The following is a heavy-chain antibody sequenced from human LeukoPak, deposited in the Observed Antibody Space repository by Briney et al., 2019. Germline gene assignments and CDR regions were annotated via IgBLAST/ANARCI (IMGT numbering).Heavy chain of an antibody. CDR2: VNHSGST. V-gene: IGHV4-34*01. J-gene: IGHJ4*02. Sequence: SETLSLTCAVYGGSFSDYYWSWVRQPPGKGLEWIGEVNHSGSTNYNSPLKSRVTISVDTFRNQFSLKLTSVTAADTAIYYCAKSDYYGASDYWGQGTLVTVSS. CDR3: AKSDYYGASDY. D-gene: IGHD3-10*01. CDR1: GGSFSDYY.